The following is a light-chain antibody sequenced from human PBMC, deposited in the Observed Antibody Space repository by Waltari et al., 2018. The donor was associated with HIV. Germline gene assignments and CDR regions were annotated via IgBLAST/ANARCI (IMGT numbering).Light chain of an antibody. CDR1: SGDVGTYDY. V-gene: IGLV2-14*03. CDR3: SSYTSIAIYV. Sequence: QSALTQPASVSGSPGQSITISCSGTSGDVGTYDYVSWYQQHPGKAPKLLIHHVNNRPSGVSDRFSGSKSGNTASLTSSGLQADDEADYYCSSYTSIAIYVFGTGTRVTVL. CDR2: HVN. J-gene: IGLJ1*01.